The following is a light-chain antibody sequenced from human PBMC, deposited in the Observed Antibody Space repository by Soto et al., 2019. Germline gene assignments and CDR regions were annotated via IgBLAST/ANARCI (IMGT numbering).Light chain of an antibody. CDR1: SSNIGSKT. CDR2: SNN. Sequence: QSVLTQPPSASGTPGQRVTISCSGSSSNIGSKTVNWYQQLPGTAPKLLIYSNNQLPSGVPDRFSGSKSGTSASRAISGLQSEDEADYYCAAWDDSLNGVVFGGGAKLTVL. V-gene: IGLV1-44*01. CDR3: AAWDDSLNGVV. J-gene: IGLJ2*01.